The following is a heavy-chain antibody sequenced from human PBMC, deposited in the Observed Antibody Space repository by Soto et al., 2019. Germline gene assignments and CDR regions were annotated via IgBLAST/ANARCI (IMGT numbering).Heavy chain of an antibody. Sequence: XESLRLSCAASGFTFSSYAMHWVRQAPGKGLEWVAVISYDGSNKYYADSVKGRFTISRDNSKNTLYLQMNSLRAEDTAVYYCARDGYYYDSSGYSAAIDYWGQGTLVTVSS. CDR1: GFTFSSYA. CDR2: ISYDGSNK. V-gene: IGHV3-30-3*01. CDR3: ARDGYYYDSSGYSAAIDY. D-gene: IGHD3-22*01. J-gene: IGHJ4*02.